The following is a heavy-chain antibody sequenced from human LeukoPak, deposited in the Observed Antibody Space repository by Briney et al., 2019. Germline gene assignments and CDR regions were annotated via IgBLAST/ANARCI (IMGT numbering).Heavy chain of an antibody. CDR1: GFIFSSYA. Sequence: GRSLRLSCAASGFIFSSYAMHRVRQAPGTGLEWVAVISYDGSNNYYADSVKGRFTISRDNSKNTLYLQMNSLRAENTAVYYCARVHRTGWVVDAFDIWGQGTMVTVSS. V-gene: IGHV3-30-3*01. J-gene: IGHJ3*02. D-gene: IGHD3/OR15-3a*01. CDR2: ISYDGSNN. CDR3: ARVHRTGWVVDAFDI.